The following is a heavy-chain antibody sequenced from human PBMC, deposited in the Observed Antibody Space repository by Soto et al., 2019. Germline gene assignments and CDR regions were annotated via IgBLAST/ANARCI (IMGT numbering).Heavy chain of an antibody. D-gene: IGHD2-21*02. CDR2: IYSGGST. V-gene: IGHV3-66*01. CDR3: ARDLAYCGGDCARRAFDI. CDR1: GFTVSSNY. Sequence: GESLKISCAASGFTVSSNYMSWVRQAPGKGLEWVSVIYSGGSTYYADSVKGRFTISRHNSKNTLYLQMNSLRAEDTAVYYCARDLAYCGGDCARRAFDIWGQGTMVTVSS. J-gene: IGHJ3*02.